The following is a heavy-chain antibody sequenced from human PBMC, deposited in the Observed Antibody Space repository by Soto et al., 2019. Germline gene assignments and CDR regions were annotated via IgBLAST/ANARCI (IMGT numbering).Heavy chain of an antibody. D-gene: IGHD2-2*01. V-gene: IGHV1-69*13. Sequence: ASVKVSCKASGGTFSSYAISWVRQAPGQGLEWMGGIIPIFGTANYAQKFQGRVTITADESTSTAYMELSSLRSEDTAVYYCARDKGEVVPAARNTNYYYYGMDVWGQGTTVTVSS. CDR1: GGTFSSYA. CDR3: ARDKGEVVPAARNTNYYYYGMDV. CDR2: IIPIFGTA. J-gene: IGHJ6*02.